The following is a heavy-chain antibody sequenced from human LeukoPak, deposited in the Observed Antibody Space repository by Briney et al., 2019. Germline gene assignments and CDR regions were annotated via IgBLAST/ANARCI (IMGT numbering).Heavy chain of an antibody. CDR2: IIPIFGTA. D-gene: IGHD3-3*01. CDR1: GGTFSSYA. J-gene: IGHJ4*02. V-gene: IGHV1-69*13. Sequence: GASVKVSCKASGGTFSSYAISWVRQAPGQGLEWMGGIIPIFGTANYAQKFQGRVTITADESTSTAYMELSSLRSEDTAVYYCARSLIGGGLEWLSTGYDYWGQGTLVTVSS. CDR3: ARSLIGGGLEWLSTGYDY.